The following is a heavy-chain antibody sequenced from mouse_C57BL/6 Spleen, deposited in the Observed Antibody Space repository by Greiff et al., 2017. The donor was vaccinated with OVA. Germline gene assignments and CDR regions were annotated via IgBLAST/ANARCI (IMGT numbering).Heavy chain of an antibody. CDR2: IYPGSGST. J-gene: IGHJ2*01. Sequence: QVQLQQSGAELVKPGASVKMSCKASGYTFTSYWITWVKQRPGQGLEWIGDIYPGSGSTNYNEKFKSKATLTVDTSSSTAYMQLSSLTAEDSAVYYCARDYSNYVDYFDYWGQGTTLTVSS. CDR3: ARDYSNYVDYFDY. D-gene: IGHD2-5*01. V-gene: IGHV1-55*01. CDR1: GYTFTSYW.